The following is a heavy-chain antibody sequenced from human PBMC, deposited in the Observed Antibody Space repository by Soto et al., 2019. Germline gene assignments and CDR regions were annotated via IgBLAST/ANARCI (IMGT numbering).Heavy chain of an antibody. CDR2: INAYNGKI. Sequence: ASVKVSCDASGYTLSTYPISWVRQAPGEGLQWMAWINAYNGKIKYADKFQGRLAVTTDTSTNTAYMDLRSLRSDDTAVYFCARSSGYCSGGSCRWGDFWVQGTLVTVSS. D-gene: IGHD2-15*01. CDR1: GYTLSTYP. CDR3: ARSSGYCSGGSCRWGDF. J-gene: IGHJ4*01. V-gene: IGHV1-18*04.